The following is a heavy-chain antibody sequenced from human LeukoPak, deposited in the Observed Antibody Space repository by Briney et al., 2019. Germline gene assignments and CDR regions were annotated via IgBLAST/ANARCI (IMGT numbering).Heavy chain of an antibody. V-gene: IGHV3-7*01. Sequence: GGSLRLSCAASGFTFSSYWMSWVRQAPGKGLEWVANIKQDGSEKYYVDSVKGRFTISRDNAKNSLYLQMSSLRAEDTAVYYCARDPEQLWLMNYFDYWGQGTLVTVSS. J-gene: IGHJ4*02. CDR3: ARDPEQLWLMNYFDY. D-gene: IGHD5-18*01. CDR1: GFTFSSYW. CDR2: IKQDGSEK.